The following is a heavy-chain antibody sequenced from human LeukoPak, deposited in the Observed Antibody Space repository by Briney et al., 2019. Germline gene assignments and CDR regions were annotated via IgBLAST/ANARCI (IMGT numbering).Heavy chain of an antibody. CDR2: INWNGGST. CDR1: GFTFDDYG. J-gene: IGHJ4*02. D-gene: IGHD1-26*01. V-gene: IGHV3-20*04. Sequence: GGSLRLSCAASGFTFDDYGMSWVRQAPGKGLEWVSGINWNGGSTGYADSVKGRFTISRDNSKNTLYLQMNSLRAEDTAVYYCARGTPVFRWELLYYFDYWGQGTLVTVSS. CDR3: ARGTPVFRWELLYYFDY.